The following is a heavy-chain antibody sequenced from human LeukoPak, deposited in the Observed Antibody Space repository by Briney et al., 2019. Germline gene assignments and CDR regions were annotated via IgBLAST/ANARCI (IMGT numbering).Heavy chain of an antibody. Sequence: TGGSLRLSCIPSGFTFSSYSMSWFRQAPGKGLEWVSYISTGSSTIYYADSVKGRFTISRDNARNSLYLRMNSLRAEDTAVYYCARGLDPWGQGTPVIVSS. CDR1: GFTFSSYS. J-gene: IGHJ5*02. CDR2: ISTGSSTI. V-gene: IGHV3-48*01. CDR3: ARGLDP.